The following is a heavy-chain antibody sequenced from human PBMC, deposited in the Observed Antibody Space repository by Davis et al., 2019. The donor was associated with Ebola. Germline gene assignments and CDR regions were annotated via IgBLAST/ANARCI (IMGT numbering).Heavy chain of an antibody. D-gene: IGHD4-17*01. Sequence: PGGSLRLSCAASGFIFSSYAMSWVRQAPGKGLEWVSSISVRSITHHADSVKGRFTISRDNSKNTLYLQMNSLRAEDTAVYYCAKVHPPTTVTTGWFDPWGQGTLVTVSS. J-gene: IGHJ5*02. V-gene: IGHV3-23*01. CDR2: ISVRSIT. CDR1: GFIFSSYA. CDR3: AKVHPPTTVTTGWFDP.